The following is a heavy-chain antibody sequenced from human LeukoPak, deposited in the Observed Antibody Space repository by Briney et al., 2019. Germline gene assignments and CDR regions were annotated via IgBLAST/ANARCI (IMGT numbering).Heavy chain of an antibody. V-gene: IGHV4-4*07. CDR3: ARGDYDSMRGYY. Sequence: PSETLSLTCTVSGGSISGSYWSWIRQPAGKGLEWIGRIFTSGTTNYNPSLKSRVTMSLDTSKNQFSLKLSSVTAADTAVYYCARGDYDSMRGYYWGQGTLVTVSS. CDR1: GGSISGSY. D-gene: IGHD3-10*01. CDR2: IFTSGTT. J-gene: IGHJ4*02.